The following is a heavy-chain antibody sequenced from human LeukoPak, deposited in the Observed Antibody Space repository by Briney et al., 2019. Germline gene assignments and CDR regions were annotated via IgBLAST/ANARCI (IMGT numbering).Heavy chain of an antibody. J-gene: IGHJ3*02. D-gene: IGHD6-13*01. CDR2: IYYSGST. CDR1: GGSISSYY. CDR3: ARDLVAAAPHNDAFDI. V-gene: IGHV4-59*01. Sequence: PSETLSLTCTVCGGSISSYYWSWIRQPPGKGLEWIRYIYYSGSTNYNPSLKSRVTISVDTSKNQFSLKLSSVTAADTAVYYCARDLVAAAPHNDAFDIWGQGTMVTVSS.